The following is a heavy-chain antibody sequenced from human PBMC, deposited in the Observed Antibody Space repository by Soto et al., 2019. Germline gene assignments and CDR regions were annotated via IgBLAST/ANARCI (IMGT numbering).Heavy chain of an antibody. Sequence: ASVKVSCKASGYTFTSYAMHWVRQAPGQRLEWMGWINAGNGNTKYSQKFQGRVTITRDTSASTAYMELSSLRSEDTAVYYCAREYDSSGYYPSFYHWGQGTLVTVSS. V-gene: IGHV1-3*01. CDR2: INAGNGNT. CDR1: GYTFTSYA. CDR3: AREYDSSGYYPSFYH. J-gene: IGHJ4*02. D-gene: IGHD3-22*01.